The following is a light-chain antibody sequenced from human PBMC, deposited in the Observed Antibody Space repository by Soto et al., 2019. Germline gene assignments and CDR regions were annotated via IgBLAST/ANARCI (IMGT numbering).Light chain of an antibody. Sequence: QSALTQPASGSGSPGQSITISCTGTSSDVGSYNLVSWYQQHPGKAPKLMIYEGSRRPSGVSNRFSGSKSGNTASLTISGLQAEDEADCYSCLYAGSNTDVFGTGTKLTVL. CDR2: EGS. V-gene: IGLV2-23*01. J-gene: IGLJ1*01. CDR1: SSDVGSYNL. CDR3: CLYAGSNTDV.